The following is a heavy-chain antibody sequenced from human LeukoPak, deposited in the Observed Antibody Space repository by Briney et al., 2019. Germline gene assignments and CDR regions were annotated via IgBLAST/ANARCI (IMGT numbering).Heavy chain of an antibody. CDR2: IDHTGTT. CDR1: DDSITIYY. V-gene: IGHV4-59*01. CDR3: ARLYLPATRFDY. D-gene: IGHD5-24*01. Sequence: PSETLSLTCSVSDDSITIYYWTWIRQPPGKGLEWIGYIDHTGTTNYNPSLNSRVTISRDTSKNHFSLQLSSVTAADTAVYYCARLYLPATRFDYWGQGTLVTVSS. J-gene: IGHJ4*02.